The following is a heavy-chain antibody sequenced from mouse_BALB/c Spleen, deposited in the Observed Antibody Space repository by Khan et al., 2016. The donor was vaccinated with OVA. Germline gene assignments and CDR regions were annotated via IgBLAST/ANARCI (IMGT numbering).Heavy chain of an antibody. Sequence: EVQLQESGPGLVNPSQSLSLTCTVTGYSITSDYAWNWIRQFPGNKLEWMGYINYSGSTNYNPALKNRISITRDTSKNQFFLQLNSVTTEDTATYYCARDGSRYNYAMDYWGQGTSVTVSS. J-gene: IGHJ4*01. CDR2: INYSGST. CDR1: GYSITSDYA. D-gene: IGHD2-3*01. V-gene: IGHV3-2*02. CDR3: ARDGSRYNYAMDY.